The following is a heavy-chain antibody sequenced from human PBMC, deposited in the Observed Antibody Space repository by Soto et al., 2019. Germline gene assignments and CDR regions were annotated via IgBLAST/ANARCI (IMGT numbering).Heavy chain of an antibody. CDR1: GVSLSTSAVG. V-gene: IGHV2-5*02. CDR2: IYWDDDK. CDR3: AHRHRVYSYGGYYPVQFAY. J-gene: IGHJ4*02. Sequence: ESGPTLVNHTQTLTLTCTLSGVSLSTSAVGVGWIRQPPGKALEWLALIYWDDDKRYRPSLESRLNITQDTSKNQVVLRLANVDTADTGTYFCAHRHRVYSYGGYYPVQFAYCGQGSLVTVSS. D-gene: IGHD3-22*01.